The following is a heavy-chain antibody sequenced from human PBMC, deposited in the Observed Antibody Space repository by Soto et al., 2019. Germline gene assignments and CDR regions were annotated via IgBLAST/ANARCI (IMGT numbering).Heavy chain of an antibody. CDR1: GYPFTSYG. CDR3: ATINPEDYNNDYYYGMDV. CDR2: ISAYNGNT. J-gene: IGHJ6*02. D-gene: IGHD4-4*01. V-gene: IGHV1-18*04. Sequence: ASVKVSCKASGYPFTSYGISWVRQAPGQGLEWMGWISAYNGNTNYAQKLQGRVTMTTDTSTSTAYMELRSLRSDDTAVYYCATINPEDYNNDYYYGMDVWGQGTTVTVSS.